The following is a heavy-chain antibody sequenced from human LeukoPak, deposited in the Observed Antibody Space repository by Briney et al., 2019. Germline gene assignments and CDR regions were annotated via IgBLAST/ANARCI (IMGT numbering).Heavy chain of an antibody. Sequence: PGGSLRLSCAASGFTFNIYWMSWVRQTPGKGLEWVSAISGSGGSTYYADSVKGRFTISRDNSKNTLYLQMNSLRAEDTAVYYCASPEHSGYPLDAFDIWGQGTMVTVSS. D-gene: IGHD3-22*01. CDR2: ISGSGGST. V-gene: IGHV3-23*01. J-gene: IGHJ3*02. CDR1: GFTFNIYW. CDR3: ASPEHSGYPLDAFDI.